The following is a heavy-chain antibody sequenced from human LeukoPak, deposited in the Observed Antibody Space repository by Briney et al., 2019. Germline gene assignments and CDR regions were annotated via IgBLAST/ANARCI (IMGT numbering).Heavy chain of an antibody. Sequence: SVKVSCKASGGTFSSYAISWVRQAPGQGLEWMGRIIPILGIANYAQKFQGRVTITADKSTSTAYMELSSLRSEDTAVYYCAKDGTVGIVVVPAAIVYYFDYWGQGTLVTVSS. CDR1: GGTFSSYA. J-gene: IGHJ4*02. D-gene: IGHD2-2*02. V-gene: IGHV1-69*04. CDR2: IIPILGIA. CDR3: AKDGTVGIVVVPAAIVYYFDY.